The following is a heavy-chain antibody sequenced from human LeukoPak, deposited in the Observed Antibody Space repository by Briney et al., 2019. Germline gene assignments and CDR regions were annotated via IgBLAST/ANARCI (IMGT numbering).Heavy chain of an antibody. V-gene: IGHV3-23*01. Sequence: SGGSLRLSWAASGFTFSSYAMTWVRQAPGKGLEWVSAISAGGGSTYYADSVKGRFTISRDNSKNTLYLQLNSLRAEDTAVYYCAKAGGWTNYFDYWGQGTLVTVSS. J-gene: IGHJ4*02. CDR3: AKAGGWTNYFDY. D-gene: IGHD6-19*01. CDR1: GFTFSSYA. CDR2: ISAGGGST.